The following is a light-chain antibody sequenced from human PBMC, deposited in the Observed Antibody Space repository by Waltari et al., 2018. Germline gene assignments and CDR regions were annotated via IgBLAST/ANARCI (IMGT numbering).Light chain of an antibody. CDR2: DAS. CDR3: QQFNSYPQT. V-gene: IGKV1-13*02. CDR1: QGISSA. J-gene: IGKJ1*01. Sequence: AIQLTQSPSSLSASVGASVTITCRASQGISSALAWYQQKPGKAPKLLIYDASSLESGVPSRFSGSGSGTDFTLTISSLQPEDFATYYCQQFNSYPQTFGQGTKVEIK.